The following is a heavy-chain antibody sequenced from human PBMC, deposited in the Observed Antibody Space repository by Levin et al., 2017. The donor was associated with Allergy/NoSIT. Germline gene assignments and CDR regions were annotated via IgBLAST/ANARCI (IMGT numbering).Heavy chain of an antibody. D-gene: IGHD2-21*02. V-gene: IGHV4-59*01. CDR3: ARSLDYGDFAGGWGY. CDR1: GDSISNYY. J-gene: IGHJ4*02. CDR2: VYSNGAT. Sequence: SETLSLTCSVSGDSISNYYLTWIRQSPGKGLEWIGYVYSNGATRYNPSLRSRVIMLVDMSKNQFSLRLTSVTAADTALYYCARSLDYGDFAGGWGYWSQGTLVTVSS.